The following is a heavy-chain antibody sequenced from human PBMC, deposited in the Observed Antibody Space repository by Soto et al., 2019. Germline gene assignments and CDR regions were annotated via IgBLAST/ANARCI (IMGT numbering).Heavy chain of an antibody. D-gene: IGHD6-6*01. CDR1: GYSFTSYW. Sequence: GESLKISCKGSGYSFTSYWIGWVRQMPGKGLEWMGIIYPGDSDTRYSPSFQGQVTISADKSISTAYLQWSSLKASDTAMYYCARHRGCSSSSVYYYYYGMDVWGQGTTVTVSS. CDR3: ARHRGCSSSSVYYYYYGMDV. J-gene: IGHJ6*02. V-gene: IGHV5-51*01. CDR2: IYPGDSDT.